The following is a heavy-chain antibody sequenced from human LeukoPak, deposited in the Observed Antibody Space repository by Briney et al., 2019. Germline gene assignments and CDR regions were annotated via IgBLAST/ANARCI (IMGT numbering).Heavy chain of an antibody. CDR1: GFTFSSYA. J-gene: IGHJ4*02. CDR2: VSGSGGST. CDR3: AKNPIAYNWNYDDY. V-gene: IGHV3-23*01. Sequence: PGVSLRLSCAASGFTFSSYAMTWVRQAPGKGLEWVSGVSGSGGSTYYADSVKGRFTISRDNSKNTLYLQMNSLRAEDTAVYYCAKNPIAYNWNYDDYWGQGTLVTVSS. D-gene: IGHD1-20*01.